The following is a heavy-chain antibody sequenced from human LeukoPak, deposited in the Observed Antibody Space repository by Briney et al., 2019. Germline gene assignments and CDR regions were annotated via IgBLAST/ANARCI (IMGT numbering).Heavy chain of an antibody. Sequence: SETLSLTCAVSGYSISSGYYWGWIRQPPGKGLEWIGSIYYSGSTYYNPSLKSRVTISVDTSKNQFSLKLRSVTAADTAVYNCARGKEYIDYWGQGTLVTVSS. D-gene: IGHD6-6*01. CDR3: ARGKEYIDY. CDR2: IYYSGST. V-gene: IGHV4-38-2*01. J-gene: IGHJ4*02. CDR1: GYSISSGYY.